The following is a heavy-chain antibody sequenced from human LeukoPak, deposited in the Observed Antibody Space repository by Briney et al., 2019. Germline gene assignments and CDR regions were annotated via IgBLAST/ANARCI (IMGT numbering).Heavy chain of an antibody. CDR2: IYYSGST. V-gene: IGHV4-61*01. D-gene: IGHD2-21*02. Sequence: SETLSLTCTVSGGSISSGSYYWSWIRQPPGKALEWIGYIYYSGSTNYNPSLKSRVTISVDTSKNQFSLKLRSVTAADTAVYYCASEVVTSIEYFQHWGQGTLVTVSS. J-gene: IGHJ1*01. CDR1: GGSISSGSYY. CDR3: ASEVVTSIEYFQH.